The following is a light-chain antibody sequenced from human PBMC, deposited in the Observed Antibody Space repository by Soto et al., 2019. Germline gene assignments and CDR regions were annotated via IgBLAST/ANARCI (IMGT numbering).Light chain of an antibody. J-gene: IGLJ1*01. CDR3: QSYDNSLNGYV. CDR1: TSNIGASYD. CDR2: RDT. V-gene: IGLV1-40*01. Sequence: QSVLTQPPSVSGAPGQRVTISCTGSTSNIGASYDVHWYQQFPGAAPKLLIYRDTHRPSGIPNRFSGSKSGTSASLAIFGHQPGDEADYYCQSYDNSLNGYVFGTGTKLTVL.